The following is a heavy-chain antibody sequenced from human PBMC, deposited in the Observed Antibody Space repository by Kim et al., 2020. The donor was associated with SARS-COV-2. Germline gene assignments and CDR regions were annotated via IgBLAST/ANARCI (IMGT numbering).Heavy chain of an antibody. V-gene: IGHV3-30*18. D-gene: IGHD3-10*01. CDR3: AKLRGPLQLWDPIDY. Sequence: GGSLRLSCAASGFTFSRYGMHWVRQAPGKGPEWLAVISYDGNNKYYRDSVKGRFTVSRDNSKNTVSLQMNSLRAEDTAAYYCAKLRGPLQLWDPIDYWGQGTLVTVSS. CDR1: GFTFSRYG. J-gene: IGHJ4*02. CDR2: ISYDGNNK.